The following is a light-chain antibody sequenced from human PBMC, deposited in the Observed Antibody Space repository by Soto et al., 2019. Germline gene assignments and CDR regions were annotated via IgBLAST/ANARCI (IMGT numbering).Light chain of an antibody. V-gene: IGLV2-11*01. J-gene: IGLJ2*01. CDR3: CSYAGSYTLV. CDR2: DVS. Sequence: QSALTQPRSVSGSPGQSVTISCTGTSSDVGGYNYVSWYQQHPGNAPKLMIYDVSKRPSGVPDRFSGSKSGNTASLTISWLQAEDEADYYCCSYAGSYTLVFGGGTKLTVL. CDR1: SSDVGGYNY.